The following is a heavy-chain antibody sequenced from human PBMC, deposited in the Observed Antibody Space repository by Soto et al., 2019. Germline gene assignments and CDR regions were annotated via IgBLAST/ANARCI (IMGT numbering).Heavy chain of an antibody. Sequence: SVQVSCKASGGTFSSYAISWVRQAPGQGLEWMGGIIPIFGTANYAQKFQGRVTITADESTSTAYMELSSLRSEDTAVYYCASRPTGLRYFDWCLMDVWGQGTTVTVSS. J-gene: IGHJ6*02. D-gene: IGHD3-9*01. CDR2: IIPIFGTA. CDR3: ASRPTGLRYFDWCLMDV. V-gene: IGHV1-69*13. CDR1: GGTFSSYA.